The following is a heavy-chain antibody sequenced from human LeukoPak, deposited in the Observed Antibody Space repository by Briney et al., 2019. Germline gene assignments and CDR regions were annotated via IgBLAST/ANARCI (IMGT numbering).Heavy chain of an antibody. CDR1: GYTFTSYA. J-gene: IGHJ4*02. V-gene: IGHV1-3*04. CDR2: INTGNGNT. CDR3: ARPITGYDN. D-gene: IGHD5-12*01. Sequence: ASVKVSCKASGYTFTSYAMHWVRQAPGQRLECMGWINTGNGNTKYSQKFQGRVTITRDTSATTVYMDLSSLSSEDTAVYYCARPITGYDNWGQGTLVTVSS.